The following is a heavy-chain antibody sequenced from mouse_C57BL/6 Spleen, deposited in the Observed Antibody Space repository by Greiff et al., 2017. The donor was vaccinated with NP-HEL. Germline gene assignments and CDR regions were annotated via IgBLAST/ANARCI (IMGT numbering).Heavy chain of an antibody. V-gene: IGHV1-80*01. Sequence: QVQLKQSGAELVKPGASVKISCKASGYAFSSYWMNWVKQRPGKGLEWIGQIYPGDGDTNYNGKFKGKATLTADKSSSTAYMQLSSLTSEDSAVYFCARGDFVVYAMDYWGQGTSVTVSS. J-gene: IGHJ4*01. CDR2: IYPGDGDT. CDR3: ARGDFVVYAMDY. CDR1: GYAFSSYW. D-gene: IGHD1-1*02.